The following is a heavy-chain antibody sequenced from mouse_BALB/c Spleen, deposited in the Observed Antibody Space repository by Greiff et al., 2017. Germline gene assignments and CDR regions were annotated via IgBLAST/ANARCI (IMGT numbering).Heavy chain of an antibody. D-gene: IGHD4-1*01. Sequence: EVKLMESGPGLVKPSQSLSLTCSVTGYSITSGYYWNWIRQFPGNKLEWMGYISYDGSNNYNPSLKNRISITRDTSKNQFFLKLNSVTTEDTATYYCAREERTGTGGYWGQGTTLTVSS. V-gene: IGHV3-6*02. J-gene: IGHJ2*01. CDR2: ISYDGSN. CDR1: GYSITSGYY. CDR3: AREERTGTGGY.